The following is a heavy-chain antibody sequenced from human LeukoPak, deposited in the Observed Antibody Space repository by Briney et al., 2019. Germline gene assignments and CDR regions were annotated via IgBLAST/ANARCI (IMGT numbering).Heavy chain of an antibody. J-gene: IGHJ4*02. CDR1: GFTFSSYY. CDR3: TSIGGSGTYYNGHY. D-gene: IGHD3-10*01. V-gene: IGHV3-7*01. CDR2: IKQDGSEE. Sequence: GGSLRLSCAASGFTFSSYYMSWGRQAPGKGLEWVANIKQDGSEEYYVDSVKGRFTISRDNAKNSLYLQMSSLRADDTAVYYCTSIGGSGTYYNGHYWGQGTLVTVSS.